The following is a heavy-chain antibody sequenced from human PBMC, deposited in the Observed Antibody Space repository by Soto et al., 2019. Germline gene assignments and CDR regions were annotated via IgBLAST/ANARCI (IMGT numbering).Heavy chain of an antibody. V-gene: IGHV3-53*01. Sequence: EEQLVESGGGLIQPGGSQSLSCVGSGFSVINSYVSWVRQAPGQGLEWVSIIYTVGSTYYADSVNGRFTMSRDTSKNTVSLQMNGLRAEDTALYYCAKEGSDGWCHLWGQGTLVTVSS. CDR1: GFSVINSY. CDR3: AKEGSDGWCHL. CDR2: IYTVGST. J-gene: IGHJ5*02. D-gene: IGHD1-26*01.